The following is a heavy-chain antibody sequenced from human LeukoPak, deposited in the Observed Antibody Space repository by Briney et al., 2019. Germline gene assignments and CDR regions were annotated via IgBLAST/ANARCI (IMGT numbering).Heavy chain of an antibody. CDR2: IYYSGST. V-gene: IGHV4-59*11. D-gene: IGHD2-2*01. J-gene: IGHJ3*02. Sequence: SETLSLTCTVSGGSISSHYWSWIRQPPGKGLEWIGYIYYSGSTNYNPSLKSRVTISVDTSKNQFSLKLSSVTVADTAVYYCARVAPYCSSTSCTDAFDIWGQGTMVTVSS. CDR1: GGSISSHY. CDR3: ARVAPYCSSTSCTDAFDI.